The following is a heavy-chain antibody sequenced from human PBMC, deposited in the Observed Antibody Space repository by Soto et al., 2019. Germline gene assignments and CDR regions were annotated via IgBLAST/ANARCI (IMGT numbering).Heavy chain of an antibody. J-gene: IGHJ4*02. V-gene: IGHV6-1*01. CDR2: TYYRSNWRH. CDR1: GDSVSSNTAA. D-gene: IGHD6-19*01. CDR3: ARGEAGTGFAH. Sequence: SQTLSLTSAISGDSVSSNTAAWNWIRSSPSRGLEWLGMTYYRSNWRHDYAVSVKSRITFNPDTSKNHFSLQLNSVTPDDTAVHYCARGEAGTGFAHLGQGTLVTVSS.